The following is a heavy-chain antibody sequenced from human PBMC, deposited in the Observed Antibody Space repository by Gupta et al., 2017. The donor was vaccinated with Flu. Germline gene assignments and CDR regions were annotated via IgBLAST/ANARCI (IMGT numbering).Heavy chain of an antibody. V-gene: IGHV3-23*01. D-gene: IGHD2-21*01. CDR3: AKGDGRAYGLH. CDR1: GFTFSSYA. Sequence: EVQLLESGGGLVQPGGSLSLSCAASGFTFSSYALPWVRQAPGKGLEWVSAISGSGGSTYYEDSVKGRFAISRDNSKNTLCLQMSSLRAEDTAVYYCAKGDGRAYGLHWGQGTLVTVSS. J-gene: IGHJ4*02. CDR2: ISGSGGST.